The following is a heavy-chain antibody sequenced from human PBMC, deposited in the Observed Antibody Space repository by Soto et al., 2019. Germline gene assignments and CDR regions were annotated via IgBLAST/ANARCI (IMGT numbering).Heavy chain of an antibody. CDR1: GFTFSSYG. D-gene: IGHD5-12*01. V-gene: IGHV3-30*18. CDR2: ISYDGSNK. Sequence: QVQLVESGGGVVQPGRSLRLSCAASGFTFSSYGMHWVRQAPGKGLGGVAVISYDGSNKYYADSVKGRFTISRDNSKNTLYLQMNSLRAEDTAVYYCAKPVEMATIDLDYWGQGTLVTVSS. J-gene: IGHJ4*02. CDR3: AKPVEMATIDLDY.